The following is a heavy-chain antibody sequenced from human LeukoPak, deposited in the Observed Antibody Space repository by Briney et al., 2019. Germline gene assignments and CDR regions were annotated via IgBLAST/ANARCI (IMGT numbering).Heavy chain of an antibody. D-gene: IGHD5-18*01. V-gene: IGHV1-69*13. CDR3: ARDQSVPLRGYSYGCDY. J-gene: IGHJ4*02. Sequence: SVKVSCKASGGTFSSYAISWVRQAPGQRLEWMGGIIPIFGTANYAQKFQGRVTITADESTSTAYMELSSLRSEDTAVYYCARDQSVPLRGYSYGCDYWGQGTLVTVSS. CDR2: IIPIFGTA. CDR1: GGTFSSYA.